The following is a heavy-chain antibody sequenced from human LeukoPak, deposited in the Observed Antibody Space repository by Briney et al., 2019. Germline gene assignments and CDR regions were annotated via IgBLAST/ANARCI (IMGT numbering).Heavy chain of an antibody. D-gene: IGHD3-22*01. CDR3: ARGLNIGNYYDSSGYIRRKYYFDY. CDR2: INHSGST. Sequence: TSETLSLNCAVYGGSFSGYYWNWIRKPPGKGLEWIGEINHSGSTNYNTSLKSRVTTSVDTSKNQFSLNLSSVTASDTAVYYCARGLNIGNYYDSSGYIRRKYYFDYWGQGTLVTVSS. V-gene: IGHV4-34*01. J-gene: IGHJ4*02. CDR1: GGSFSGYY.